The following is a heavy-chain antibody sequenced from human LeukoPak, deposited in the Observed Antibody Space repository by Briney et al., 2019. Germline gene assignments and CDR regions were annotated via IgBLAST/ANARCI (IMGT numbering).Heavy chain of an antibody. CDR2: INPNSGGT. CDR3: AREQVDAFDI. V-gene: IGHV1-2*02. Sequence: GASVKLSCKASGYTFTGYYMHWVRQAPGQGPEWVGWINPNSGGTNYAQKFQGRVTMTRDTSISTAYMELSRLRSDDTAVYYCAREQVDAFDIWGQGTMVTVSS. CDR1: GYTFTGYY. J-gene: IGHJ3*02.